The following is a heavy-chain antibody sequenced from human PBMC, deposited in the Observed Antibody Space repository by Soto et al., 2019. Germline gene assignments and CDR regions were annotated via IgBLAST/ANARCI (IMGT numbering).Heavy chain of an antibody. D-gene: IGHD3-16*02. CDR1: GGTFSTYA. CDR3: ARSYDYVWGSYRQKPYYYYGMDV. CDR2: IIPIYGTA. V-gene: IGHV1-69*13. J-gene: IGHJ6*02. Sequence: ASVKVSCKASGGTFSTYAISWVRQAPGQGLEWMGGIIPIYGTANYAQKFQGRLTMTADESTSTVYMELSSLRSDDTAVYYCARSYDYVWGSYRQKPYYYYGMDVWGQGTTVTVSS.